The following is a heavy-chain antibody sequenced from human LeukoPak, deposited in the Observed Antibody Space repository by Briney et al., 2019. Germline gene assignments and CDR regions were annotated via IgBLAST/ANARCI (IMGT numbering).Heavy chain of an antibody. Sequence: GASVKVSCKASGGTFSSYAIRWVRQAPGQGLEWMGGIIPIFGTANYAQKFQGRVTITTDESTSTAYMELSSLRSEDTAVYYCAREDYYDSSGYYSLDYWGQGTLVTVSS. D-gene: IGHD3-22*01. J-gene: IGHJ4*02. CDR1: GGTFSSYA. V-gene: IGHV1-69*05. CDR2: IIPIFGTA. CDR3: AREDYYDSSGYYSLDY.